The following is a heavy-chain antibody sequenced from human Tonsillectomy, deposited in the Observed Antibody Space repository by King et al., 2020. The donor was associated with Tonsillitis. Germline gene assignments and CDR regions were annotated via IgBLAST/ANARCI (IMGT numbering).Heavy chain of an antibody. CDR2: IKQDGSEK. J-gene: IGHJ4*02. Sequence: VQLVESGGGLVQPGGSLRLSCAASGFTFSSYWMSWVRQAPGKGLEWVANIKQDGSEKYYVDSVKGRFTISRDNAKNSLYLQMNSLRAEDTAVYYCARDGGEQWLVRSSQFDYWGQGTLVTVSS. V-gene: IGHV3-7*01. D-gene: IGHD6-19*01. CDR3: ARDGGEQWLVRSSQFDY. CDR1: GFTFSSYW.